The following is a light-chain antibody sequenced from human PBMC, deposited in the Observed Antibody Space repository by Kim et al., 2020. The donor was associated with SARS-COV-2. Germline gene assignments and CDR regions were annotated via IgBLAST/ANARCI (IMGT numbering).Light chain of an antibody. CDR1: QSVLYSPNNVNY. Sequence: DLVMTQSPDSLAVSLGERATINCKSSQSVLYSPNNVNYLAWFQQKVGQPPKLLIYWASIRESGVPDRFSGSGSGTDFTLTISSLQAEDVAVYYCQKYHSVPVTFGQGTRLEIK. V-gene: IGKV4-1*01. J-gene: IGKJ5*01. CDR3: QKYHSVPVT. CDR2: WAS.